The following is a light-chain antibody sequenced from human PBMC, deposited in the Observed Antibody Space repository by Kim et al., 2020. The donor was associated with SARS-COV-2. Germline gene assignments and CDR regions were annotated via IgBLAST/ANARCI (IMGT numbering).Light chain of an antibody. CDR3: QQTHSFPLT. Sequence: SASVGDKVPITCRASQDISSWLGWYQQKPGKAPKVLIYEASNLQSGVPSRFSGSGSGTDFTLTINSLQPEDFATYYCQQTHSFPLTFGGGTKVEI. V-gene: IGKV1D-12*01. CDR1: QDISSW. CDR2: EAS. J-gene: IGKJ4*01.